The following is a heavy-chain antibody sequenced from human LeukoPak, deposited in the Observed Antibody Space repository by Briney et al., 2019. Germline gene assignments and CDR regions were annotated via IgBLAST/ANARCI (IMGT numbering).Heavy chain of an antibody. CDR2: ISRSGSTK. CDR3: ARESGDSSGYVGLPEDY. J-gene: IGHJ4*02. V-gene: IGHV3-11*04. CDR1: GFTFSDYN. D-gene: IGHD3-22*01. Sequence: PGGSLRLSCAASGFTFSDYNMRWIRQAPGKGLEWVSSISRSGSTKYYADSVKGRFTISRDNAKNSLFLQMNSLRAEDTAVYYCARESGDSSGYVGLPEDYWGQGTLVTVSS.